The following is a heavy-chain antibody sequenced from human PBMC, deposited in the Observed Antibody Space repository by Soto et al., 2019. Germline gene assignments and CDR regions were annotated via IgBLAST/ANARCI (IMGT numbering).Heavy chain of an antibody. CDR1: GDSVSSGDYY. CDR3: ARIPVDTYMIYWSDP. J-gene: IGHJ5*02. V-gene: IGHV4-61*08. D-gene: IGHD3-16*01. Sequence: PSETLSLTCSVSGDSVSSGDYYWSWIRQPPWKGLEWIGHVYFSGSTNYIPSLKSRLTMSVDTAKNQFSLKLNSVTAADTAVYYCARIPVDTYMIYWSDPWGQGTQVNVSS. CDR2: VYFSGST.